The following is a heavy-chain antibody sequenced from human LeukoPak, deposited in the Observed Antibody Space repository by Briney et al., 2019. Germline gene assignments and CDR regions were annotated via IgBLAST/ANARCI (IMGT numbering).Heavy chain of an antibody. CDR3: AKDRDTPATAQPQRGYFDS. V-gene: IGHV3-23*01. Sequence: PGGSLRLSCAVSGFTFSSYAMSWVRQAPGKGLEWVSAISGSGSNTYYADSVKGRFTISRDNSKNTVDLQMNSLRAEDTAVYFCAKDRDTPATAQPQRGYFDSWGQGTLVTVSS. J-gene: IGHJ4*02. CDR1: GFTFSSYA. CDR2: ISGSGSNT. D-gene: IGHD5-24*01.